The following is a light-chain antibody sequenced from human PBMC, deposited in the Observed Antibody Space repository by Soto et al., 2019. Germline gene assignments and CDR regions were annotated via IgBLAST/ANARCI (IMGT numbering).Light chain of an antibody. CDR2: VAS. J-gene: IGKJ5*01. CDR1: QGISSY. V-gene: IGKV1-9*01. CDR3: QHLNSYPIT. Sequence: DIQLTQSPSFLSASVGDRVTITCRASQGISSYLAWYQQKPGKAPKLLIYVASTLQSGVPSRFSGSGSGTEFTLTISSLLPEDFATYYCQHLNSYPITFGQGTRLEIK.